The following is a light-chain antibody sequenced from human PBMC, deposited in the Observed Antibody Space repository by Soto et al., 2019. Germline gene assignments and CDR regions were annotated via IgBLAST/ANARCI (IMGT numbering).Light chain of an antibody. J-gene: IGKJ5*01. CDR2: GAS. Sequence: EIVLTHSPVTLXLSPSXXXXXXXMSSQSVSSSYLAWYQQKPGQAPGLLIYGASSRATGIPDGFSGSGSGTDFTLTISSLEPEDFAVYYCQQRSNWLITFGQGTRLEI. V-gene: IGKV3D-20*02. CDR3: QQRSNWLIT. CDR1: QSVSSSY.